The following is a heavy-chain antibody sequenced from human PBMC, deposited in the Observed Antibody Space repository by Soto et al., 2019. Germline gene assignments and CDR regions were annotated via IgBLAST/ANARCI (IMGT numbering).Heavy chain of an antibody. D-gene: IGHD3-3*01. CDR2: IKSDGSNK. Sequence: QVKLVESGGGVVQPERSLRLSCAASGFTFSSYGMQWVRQAPGKGLEWVAVIKSDGSNKYYTVSVKGRFTISRDNSKNTLYLQMNNLRAEDTAVYYCAKPRSSSEWPPFDPWGQGTLVTVSS. J-gene: IGHJ5*02. CDR3: AKPRSSSEWPPFDP. V-gene: IGHV3-30*18. CDR1: GFTFSSYG.